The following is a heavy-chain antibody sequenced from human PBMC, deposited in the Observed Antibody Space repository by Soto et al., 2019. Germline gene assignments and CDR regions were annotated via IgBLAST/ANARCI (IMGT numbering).Heavy chain of an antibody. D-gene: IGHD6-13*01. CDR1: GYTLTELS. Sequence: ASVKVSCKVSGYTLTELSMHWVRQAPGQGLEWMGWINPNSGGTNYAQKFQGWVTMTRDTSISTAYMELSRLRSDDTAVYYCARGIAAAAARGMDVWGQGTTVTVSS. CDR3: ARGIAAAAARGMDV. J-gene: IGHJ6*02. V-gene: IGHV1-2*04. CDR2: INPNSGGT.